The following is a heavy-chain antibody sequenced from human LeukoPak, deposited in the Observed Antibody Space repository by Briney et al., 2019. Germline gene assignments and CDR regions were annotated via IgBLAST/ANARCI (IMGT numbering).Heavy chain of an antibody. CDR1: GGSFSGYY. CDR3: ARGTMIVPPGWFDP. D-gene: IGHD3-22*01. CDR2: INHSGST. Sequence: SETLSLTCAVYGGSFSGYYWSWIRQLPGKGLEWIGEINHSGSTNYNPSLKSRVTITVDTSKNQFSLKLSSVTAADTAVYYCARGTMIVPPGWFDPWGQGTLVTVSS. J-gene: IGHJ5*02. V-gene: IGHV4-34*01.